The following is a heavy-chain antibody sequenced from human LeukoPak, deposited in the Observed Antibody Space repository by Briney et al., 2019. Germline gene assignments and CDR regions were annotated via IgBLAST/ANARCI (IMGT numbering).Heavy chain of an antibody. CDR1: GYTFTGYY. CDR3: ARGGSSWYYFDY. J-gene: IGHJ4*02. CDR2: INPNSGGT. Sequence: ASVKVSCKASGYTFTGYYMHWVRQAPGQGLEWMGRINPNSGGTNYAQKFQGRVTMTRDTSVSTPYMELSRLRSDDTAVYYCARGGSSWYYFDYWGQGTLVTVSS. V-gene: IGHV1-2*06. D-gene: IGHD6-13*01.